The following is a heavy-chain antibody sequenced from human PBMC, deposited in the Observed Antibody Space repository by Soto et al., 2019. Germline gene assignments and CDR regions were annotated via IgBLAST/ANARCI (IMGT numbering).Heavy chain of an antibody. D-gene: IGHD3-22*01. CDR3: ARDPGRTYYYDSSGTWYYFDY. CDR2: ISYDGSNK. J-gene: IGHJ4*02. V-gene: IGHV3-30-3*01. Sequence: LRLSCAASGFTFSSYAMHWVRQAPGKGLEWVAVISYDGSNKYYADSVKGRFTISRDNSKNTLYLQMNSLRAEDTAVYYCARDPGRTYYYDSSGTWYYFDYWGQGTLVTVSS. CDR1: GFTFSSYA.